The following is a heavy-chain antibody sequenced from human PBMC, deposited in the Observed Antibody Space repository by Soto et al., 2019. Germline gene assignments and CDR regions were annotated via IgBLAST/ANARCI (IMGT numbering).Heavy chain of an antibody. J-gene: IGHJ5*02. CDR1: GFTFSSYA. CDR3: ERDTVQLAAAGTNNWFDP. D-gene: IGHD6-13*01. CDR2: ISYDGSNK. V-gene: IGHV3-30-3*01. Sequence: QVQLVESGGGVVQPGRSLRLSCAASGFTFSSYAMHWVRQAPGKGLEWVAVISYDGSNKYYADSVKGRFTISRDNSKNTLYLQMNSLRAEDTAVYYCERDTVQLAAAGTNNWFDPWGQGTLVTVSS.